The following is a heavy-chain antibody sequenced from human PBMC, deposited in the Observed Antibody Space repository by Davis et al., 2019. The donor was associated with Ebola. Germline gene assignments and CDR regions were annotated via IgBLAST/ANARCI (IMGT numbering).Heavy chain of an antibody. D-gene: IGHD6-19*01. CDR1: GFTFSSYA. CDR2: ISSNGGST. J-gene: IGHJ4*02. V-gene: IGHV3-64D*08. CDR3: VKGRALVAVAGNDY. Sequence: PGGSLRLSCSASGFTFSSYAMHWVRQAPGKGLEYVSAISSNGGSTYYADSVKGRFTISIDNSKNTLYLQMSSLRAEDTAVYYCVKGRALVAVAGNDYWGQGTLVTVSS.